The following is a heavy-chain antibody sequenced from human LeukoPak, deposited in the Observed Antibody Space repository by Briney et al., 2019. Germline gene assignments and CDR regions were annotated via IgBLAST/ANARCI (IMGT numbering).Heavy chain of an antibody. Sequence: GGSLRLSCAASGFTFSNYAMHWVRQAPGKGLEWVAVISYDGSNKYYADSVKGRFTISRDNSKNTLYLQMNSLRAEDTAVYYCARSPRPYCSSTSCYAEDYWGQGTLVTVSS. CDR3: ARSPRPYCSSTSCYAEDY. CDR1: GFTFSNYA. CDR2: ISYDGSNK. J-gene: IGHJ4*02. D-gene: IGHD2-2*01. V-gene: IGHV3-30-3*01.